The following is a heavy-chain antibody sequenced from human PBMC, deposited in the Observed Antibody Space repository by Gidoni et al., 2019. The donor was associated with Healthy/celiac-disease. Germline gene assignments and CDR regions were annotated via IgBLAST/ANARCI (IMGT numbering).Heavy chain of an antibody. CDR2: IYGGGST. Sequence: EVQLVESGGGLVQPGGSLRLSCAASGFTVSSNYMSWVRQVPGAGLEWVSVIYGGGSTYYADSVKGRFTISRDNSKNTLYLQMNSLRAEDTAVYYCARDLAGDFDYWGQGTLVTVSS. CDR3: ARDLAGDFDY. V-gene: IGHV3-66*01. CDR1: GFTVSSNY. J-gene: IGHJ4*02. D-gene: IGHD3-16*01.